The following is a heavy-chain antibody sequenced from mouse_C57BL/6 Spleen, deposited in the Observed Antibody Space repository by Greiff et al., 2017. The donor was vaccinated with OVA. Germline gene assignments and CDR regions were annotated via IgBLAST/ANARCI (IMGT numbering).Heavy chain of an antibody. D-gene: IGHD2-1*01. Sequence: QVQLKQPGAELVKPGASVKLSCKASGYTFTSYWMQWVKQRPGQGLEWIGEIDPSDSYTNYNQKFKGKATLTVDTSSSTAYMQLSSLTSEDSAVYYCARNGNYKYFDVWGTGTTVTVSS. CDR3: ARNGNYKYFDV. CDR1: GYTFTSYW. V-gene: IGHV1-50*01. CDR2: IDPSDSYT. J-gene: IGHJ1*03.